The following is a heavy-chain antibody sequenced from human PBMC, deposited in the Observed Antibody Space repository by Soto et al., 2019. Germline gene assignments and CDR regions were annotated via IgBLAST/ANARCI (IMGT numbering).Heavy chain of an antibody. CDR1: GYSFTSYW. CDR3: ARHKGSSWYYYYYGMDV. Sequence: GESLKISCKGSGYSFTSYWIGWVRQMPGKGLEWMGIIYPGDSDTRYSPSFQGQVTISADKSISTAYLQWSGLKASDTAMYYCARHKGSSWYYYYYGMDVWGQGTTVTVSS. CDR2: IYPGDSDT. V-gene: IGHV5-51*01. J-gene: IGHJ6*02. D-gene: IGHD6-13*01.